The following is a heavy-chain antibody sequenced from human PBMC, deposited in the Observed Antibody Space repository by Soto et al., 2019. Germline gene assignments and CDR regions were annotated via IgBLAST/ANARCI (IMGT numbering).Heavy chain of an antibody. CDR1: GFTFSSYA. J-gene: IGHJ6*02. Sequence: GGSLRLSCTVSGFTFSSYAMTWVRQAPGKGLEWVSAISGTGGGTYYADSVKGRFTVSRDNSKNTLYLQLDSLRVEDTALYYCAKDREWFGEFPYYYYGMNVWGQGTTVTVSS. CDR2: ISGTGGGT. V-gene: IGHV3-23*01. CDR3: AKDREWFGEFPYYYYGMNV. D-gene: IGHD3-10*01.